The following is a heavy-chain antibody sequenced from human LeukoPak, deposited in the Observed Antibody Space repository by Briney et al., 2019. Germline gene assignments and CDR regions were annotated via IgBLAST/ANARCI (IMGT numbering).Heavy chain of an antibody. CDR1: GFTFSRYA. CDR2: ISSNGGST. J-gene: IGHJ4*02. V-gene: IGHV3-64D*06. CDR3: VKDGSGSYYTYYFDY. Sequence: GGALRLSCSASGFTFSRYAMHWVRQAPGKGLEYVSAISSNGGSTYYADSVKGRFTISRDNSKNTLYLQMSSLRTEDTAVYYCVKDGSGSYYTYYFDYWGQGTLVTVSS. D-gene: IGHD3-10*01.